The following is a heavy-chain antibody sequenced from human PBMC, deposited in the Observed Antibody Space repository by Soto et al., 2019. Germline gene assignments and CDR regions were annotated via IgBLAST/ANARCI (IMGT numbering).Heavy chain of an antibody. CDR2: INAANGNT. D-gene: IGHD3-16*01. CDR3: ANALGLYYFDS. Sequence: QVQLVQSGAEVKKPGASVKVSCKASGYTFTSYAMHWVRQAPGQRLEWMGWINAANGNTKYSQKFQGRVTITRDTAASTAYMELSSLRSEDTAVYYCANALGLYYFDSWGQGTLVTVSS. J-gene: IGHJ4*02. CDR1: GYTFTSYA. V-gene: IGHV1-3*01.